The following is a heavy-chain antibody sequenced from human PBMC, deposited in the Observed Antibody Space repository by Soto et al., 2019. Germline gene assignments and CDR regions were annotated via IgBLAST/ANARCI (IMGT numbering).Heavy chain of an antibody. CDR1: GASISGYY. CDR3: VRDGTKTLRDWFDP. D-gene: IGHD1-1*01. V-gene: IGHV4-4*07. Sequence: SETLSLTCTVSGASISGYYWSWIRKSAGKGLEWIGRIYATGTTDYNPSPKSRVMMSVDTSKKQFSLKLRSVTAADTAVYYCVRDGTKTLRDWFDPWGQGISVTVSS. CDR2: IYATGTT. J-gene: IGHJ5*02.